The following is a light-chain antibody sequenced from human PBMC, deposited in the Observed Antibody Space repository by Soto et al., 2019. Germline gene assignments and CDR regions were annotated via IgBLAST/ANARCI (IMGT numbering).Light chain of an antibody. CDR2: AAS. J-gene: IGKJ3*01. CDR1: QGIRNF. Sequence: DIQMTQSPTSLSASVGDRVTITCRASQGIRNFVAWYQQKPGEASKLLIYAASTLQSGVPSRFSGSGSGTDFTLTINSLQPEDVATYSCQKYSSVPVFGPGTKVEIK. CDR3: QKYSSVPV. V-gene: IGKV1-27*01.